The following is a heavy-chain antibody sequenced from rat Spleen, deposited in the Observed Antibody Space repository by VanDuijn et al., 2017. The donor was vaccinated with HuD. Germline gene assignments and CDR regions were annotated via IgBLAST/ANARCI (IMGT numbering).Heavy chain of an antibody. Sequence: EVQLVESGGGLVLPGRSLTLSCAASGFTFSDYYMAWVRQAPTRGLEWVATISYDGSNTFYRVSVKGRFTVSRDNAKSSLYLQLDSLRSEDTATYYCARHRNYGGIPFDYWGQGVMVKVSS. D-gene: IGHD1-11*01. V-gene: IGHV5-7*01. CDR2: ISYDGSNT. CDR3: ARHRNYGGIPFDY. J-gene: IGHJ2*01. CDR1: GFTFSDYY.